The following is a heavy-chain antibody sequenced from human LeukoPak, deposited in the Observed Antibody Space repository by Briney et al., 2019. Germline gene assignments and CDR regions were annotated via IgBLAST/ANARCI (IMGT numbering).Heavy chain of an antibody. CDR2: ISGSGGST. J-gene: IGHJ5*02. V-gene: IGHV3-23*01. Sequence: GGSLRLSCAASGFTFSNYAMSWVRQAPGKGLEWVSAISGSGGSTYYADSVKGRFTISRDNSKNTLYLQMNSLRAEDTAVYYCAKDPGGVERPHWFDPWGQGTLVTVSS. D-gene: IGHD1-1*01. CDR3: AKDPGGVERPHWFDP. CDR1: GFTFSNYA.